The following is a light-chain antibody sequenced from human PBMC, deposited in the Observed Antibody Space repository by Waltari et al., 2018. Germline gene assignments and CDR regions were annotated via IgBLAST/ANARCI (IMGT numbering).Light chain of an antibody. CDR1: QTVSST. Sequence: EIVMTQSPATLSVSPGERAILPCRARQTVSSTLAWYQQKPGQAPRLLIYGASTRATGIPARFSGSGSGTEFTLTISSLQSEDFAVYYCQQCNNWPYTFGQGTRLEIK. J-gene: IGKJ2*01. CDR2: GAS. V-gene: IGKV3-15*01. CDR3: QQCNNWPYT.